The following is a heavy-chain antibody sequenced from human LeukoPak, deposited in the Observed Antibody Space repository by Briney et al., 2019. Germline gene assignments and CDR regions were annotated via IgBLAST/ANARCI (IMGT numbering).Heavy chain of an antibody. CDR2: IYTSGST. D-gene: IGHD3-10*01. V-gene: IGHV4-61*02. CDR1: GGSISSGSYY. CDR3: AKGARGAAYYFDY. J-gene: IGHJ4*02. Sequence: SETLSLTCSVSGGSISSGSYYWSWIRQPAGKGLEWIGRIYTSGSTNYNPSLKSRVTISIDTSKNQFSLKLSSVTAADTAVYYCAKGARGAAYYFDYWGQGTLVTVSS.